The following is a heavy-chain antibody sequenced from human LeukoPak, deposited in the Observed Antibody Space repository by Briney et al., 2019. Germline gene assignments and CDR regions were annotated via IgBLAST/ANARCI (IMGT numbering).Heavy chain of an antibody. CDR1: GFTFSNHA. CDR3: AKNVVVKRYIDF. V-gene: IGHV3-23*01. Sequence: GGSLRLSCAASGFTFSNHAMSWVRQAPGKGLQWVAVISGGGRTTEYEDFVKGRFTISRDNSKNTLSPQMNSLTVEDTAIYFCAKNVVVKRYIDFWGQGTLVTVSS. D-gene: IGHD2-15*01. J-gene: IGHJ4*02. CDR2: ISGGGRTT.